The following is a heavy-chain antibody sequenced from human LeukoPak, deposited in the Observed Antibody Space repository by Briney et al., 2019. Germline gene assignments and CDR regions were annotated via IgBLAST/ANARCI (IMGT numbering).Heavy chain of an antibody. D-gene: IGHD2-15*01. V-gene: IGHV1-69*06. CDR2: IIPIFGTA. CDR1: GGTFSSYA. CDR3: AREAVVAATPYYFDY. Sequence: ATVKGSCTASGGTFSSYAISWVRQAPGQGLEWMGGIIPIFGTANYAQKFQGRVTITADKSTSTAYMELSSLRSEDTAVYYCAREAVVAATPYYFDYWGQGTLVTVSS. J-gene: IGHJ4*02.